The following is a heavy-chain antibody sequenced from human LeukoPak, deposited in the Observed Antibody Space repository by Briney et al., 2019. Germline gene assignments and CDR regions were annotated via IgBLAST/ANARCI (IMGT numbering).Heavy chain of an antibody. D-gene: IGHD2-2*01. J-gene: IGHJ5*02. V-gene: IGHV3-23*01. CDR2: ISGSGGST. Sequence: GGSLRFSCAASGFTFSRYAMSWVRQAPGKGLEWVSAISGSGGSTYYADSVKGRFTISRDNSKNTLYLQMNSLRAEDTAVYYCARGPGYIVVVPAAIPWGQGTLVTVSS. CDR3: ARGPGYIVVVPAAIP. CDR1: GFTFSRYA.